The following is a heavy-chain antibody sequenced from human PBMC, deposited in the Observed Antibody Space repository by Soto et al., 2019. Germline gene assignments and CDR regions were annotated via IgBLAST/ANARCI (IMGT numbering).Heavy chain of an antibody. CDR3: TTEAEWELLRDY. CDR2: IKSKTDGGTT. Sequence: EVQLVESGGGLVKPGGSLRLSCAASGFTFSNAWMNWVCQAPGKGLEWVGRIKSKTDGGTTDYAAPVKGRFTISRDDSKNTLYLQMNSLKTEDTAVYYCTTEAEWELLRDYWGQGTLVTVSS. D-gene: IGHD1-26*01. CDR1: GFTFSNAW. J-gene: IGHJ4*02. V-gene: IGHV3-15*07.